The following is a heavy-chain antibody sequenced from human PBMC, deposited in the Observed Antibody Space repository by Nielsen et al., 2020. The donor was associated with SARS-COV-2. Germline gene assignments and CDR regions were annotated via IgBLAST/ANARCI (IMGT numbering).Heavy chain of an antibody. CDR1: GFTFSGSA. J-gene: IGHJ5*02. D-gene: IGHD2-15*01. Sequence: GGSLRLSCAVSGFTFSGSALHWVRQAPGKGLEWVGRIRSEANDYATAYDASVKGRFTISRDDSKSIAYLQMGSLKTDDTAVYYCAREDCGVASCYSWFDPWGQGTLVTVSS. CDR3: AREDCGVASCYSWFDP. V-gene: IGHV3-73*01. CDR2: IRSEANDYAT.